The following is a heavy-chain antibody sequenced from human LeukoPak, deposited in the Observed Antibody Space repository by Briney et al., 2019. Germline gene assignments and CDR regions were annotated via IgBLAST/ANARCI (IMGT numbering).Heavy chain of an antibody. V-gene: IGHV3-20*04. CDR1: GFTFKDYG. CDR3: AKHLRATNTYIFFGLDV. Sequence: GGSLRLSCAATGFTFKDYGMPWVRQPPGKGLEWVSGINWEGGGTHYADSVKGRFTISRDNAKNSLYLQMTSLRPEDTALYYCAKHLRATNTYIFFGLDVWGQGTTVTVSS. CDR2: INWEGGGT. D-gene: IGHD1-26*01. J-gene: IGHJ6*02.